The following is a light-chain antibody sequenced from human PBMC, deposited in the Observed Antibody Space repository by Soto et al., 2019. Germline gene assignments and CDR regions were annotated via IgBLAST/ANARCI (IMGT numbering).Light chain of an antibody. Sequence: IQMTQYPSSLSSSLGDRVTITCRASQGISDYLAWYQQKPGKVPKLLIYAASTLQSGVPSRFSGSVAGTDVTLTISSLQTEDSATYYCQKYNSAPLTFGGGTKVDIK. CDR3: QKYNSAPLT. CDR2: AAS. V-gene: IGKV1-27*01. J-gene: IGKJ4*01. CDR1: QGISDY.